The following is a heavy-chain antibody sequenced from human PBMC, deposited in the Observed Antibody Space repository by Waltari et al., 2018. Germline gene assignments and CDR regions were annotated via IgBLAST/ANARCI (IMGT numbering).Heavy chain of an antibody. CDR2: ITGSGENT. D-gene: IGHD4-17*01. Sequence: EVELLASGGTLVQPGGSLRVSCAASGVIFRSNAFSWVRQAPGKGLEWVSSITGSGENTYYAESVKGRFTISRDNSKNTVFLQMDSLRVDDTAIYYCARDPLNDYGGWDDYWGQGTLVTVSS. CDR3: ARDPLNDYGGWDDY. J-gene: IGHJ4*02. CDR1: GVIFRSNA. V-gene: IGHV3-23*01.